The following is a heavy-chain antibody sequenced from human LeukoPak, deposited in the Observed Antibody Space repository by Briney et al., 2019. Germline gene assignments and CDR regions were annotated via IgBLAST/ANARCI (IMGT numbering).Heavy chain of an antibody. CDR2: IRSKAYGGTT. Sequence: PGGSLRLSCTASGFTFGDYAMSWVRQAPGKGLEWVGFIRSKAYGGTTEYAASVKGRFTISRDDSKSIAYLQMNSLKTEDTAVYYCTRRVDYYGSSLSLVDAFDIWGQGTMVTVSS. J-gene: IGHJ3*02. D-gene: IGHD3-10*01. CDR1: GFTFGDYA. CDR3: TRRVDYYGSSLSLVDAFDI. V-gene: IGHV3-49*04.